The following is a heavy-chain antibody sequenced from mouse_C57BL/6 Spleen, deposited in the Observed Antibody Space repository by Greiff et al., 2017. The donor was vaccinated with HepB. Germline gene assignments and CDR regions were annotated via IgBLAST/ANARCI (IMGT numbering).Heavy chain of an antibody. V-gene: IGHV1-64*01. Sequence: QVQLQQSGAELVKPGASVKLSCKASGYTFTSYWMHWVKQRPGQGLEWIGMIHPNSGSTNYNEKFKSKATLTVDKSSSTAYMQLSSLTSEDSAVYYCGGSGYVGFAYWGQGTLVTVSA. CDR2: IHPNSGST. J-gene: IGHJ3*01. CDR3: GGSGYVGFAY. D-gene: IGHD3-2*02. CDR1: GYTFTSYW.